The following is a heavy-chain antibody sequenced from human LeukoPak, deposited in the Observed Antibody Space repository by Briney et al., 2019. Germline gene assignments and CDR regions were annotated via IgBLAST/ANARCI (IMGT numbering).Heavy chain of an antibody. CDR3: AKHIYGVVSIQQ. J-gene: IGHJ1*01. Sequence: GGSLRLSCTASGFTFGDYAMSWVRQAPGKGLEWVGFIRSKAYGGTTEYAASVKGRFTISRDDSRNTLYLQMSSLKTEDTAVYYCAKHIYGVVSIQQWGQGTLVTVSS. D-gene: IGHD3-3*01. V-gene: IGHV3-49*04. CDR2: IRSKAYGGTT. CDR1: GFTFGDYA.